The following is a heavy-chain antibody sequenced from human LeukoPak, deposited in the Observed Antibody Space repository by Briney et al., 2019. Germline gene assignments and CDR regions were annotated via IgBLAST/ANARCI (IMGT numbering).Heavy chain of an antibody. V-gene: IGHV4-38-2*01. Sequence: SETLSLTCAVSGYSISSGYYWGWIRQPPGKGQEWIGSIYHSGSTYYNPSLKSRVTISVDTSKNQLSLKLSSVTAADTAVYYCASGTLDAFDIWGQGTMVTVSS. J-gene: IGHJ3*02. D-gene: IGHD3-10*01. CDR2: IYHSGST. CDR3: ASGTLDAFDI. CDR1: GYSISSGYY.